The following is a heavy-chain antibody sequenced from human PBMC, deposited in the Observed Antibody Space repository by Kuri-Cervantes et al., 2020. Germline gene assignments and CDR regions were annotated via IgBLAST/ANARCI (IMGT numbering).Heavy chain of an antibody. CDR2: ISDGGGLI. CDR1: GFTFSKFS. J-gene: IGHJ4*02. Sequence: GESLKISCAASGFTFSKFSMAWVRQAPGKGLEWISYISDGGGLIYYADSVKGRFIISRDNGQNSLVLQLNSLTPEDTAVYYCTRADGDNSSGHSRRFYFDYWGQGALVTVSS. V-gene: IGHV3-48*01. CDR3: TRADGDNSSGHSRRFYFDY. D-gene: IGHD6-25*01.